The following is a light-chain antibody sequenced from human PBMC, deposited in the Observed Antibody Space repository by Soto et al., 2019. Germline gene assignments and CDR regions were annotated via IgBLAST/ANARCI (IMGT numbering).Light chain of an antibody. CDR1: QSVSNNF. J-gene: IGKJ1*01. V-gene: IGKV3-20*01. CDR3: QQYGGSPPT. CDR2: GAS. Sequence: EIVLTQSPGTLSLSPGESAALSCRASQSVSNNFVAWYQRKSGQAPRLLIYGASYRATDIPYRFTGSGSGTDCTLTITRLEPDDFAVYYCQQYGGSPPTFGQGTKVEVK.